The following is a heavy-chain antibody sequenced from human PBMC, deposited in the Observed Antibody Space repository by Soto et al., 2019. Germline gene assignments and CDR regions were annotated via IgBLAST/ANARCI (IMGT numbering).Heavy chain of an antibody. J-gene: IGHJ2*01. CDR3: VRGRFFDL. CDR1: GFSISDYW. Sequence: GGSLRLSCAASGFSISDYWMQWVRQAPGEGLVWVSRINNDISSANYADSVQGRFTISRDNAKNTLSLQMNSLRAEDTGVYYCVRGRFFDLWGRGTLVTVSS. V-gene: IGHV3-74*01. CDR2: INNDISSA.